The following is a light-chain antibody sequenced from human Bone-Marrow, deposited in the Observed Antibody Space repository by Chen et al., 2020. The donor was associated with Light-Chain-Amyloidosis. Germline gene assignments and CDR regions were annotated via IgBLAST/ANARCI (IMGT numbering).Light chain of an antibody. CDR3: QQYGSSPYMYT. CDR1: QSVSSSY. Sequence: DIVLTQSPGTLSLSPGERATLPCRASQSVSSSYLAWYQQKPGQAPRLLIYGASSRATGIPDRFSGSGSGTDFTLTISRLEPEDFAVYYCQQYGSSPYMYTFGQGTKLEIK. CDR2: GAS. J-gene: IGKJ2*01. V-gene: IGKV3-20*01.